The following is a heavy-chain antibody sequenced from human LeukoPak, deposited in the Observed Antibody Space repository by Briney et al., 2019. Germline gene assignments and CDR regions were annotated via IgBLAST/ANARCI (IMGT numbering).Heavy chain of an antibody. CDR1: GFTFSSYN. Sequence: GGSLRLSCAASGFTFSSYNMNWVRQAPGKGLEGVAVISYDGSNKYYADSVKGRFAISRDNSKNTLYLQKNSLRAEDTAVYYCARTIDYRGQGTLVTVSS. J-gene: IGHJ4*02. CDR3: ARTIDY. V-gene: IGHV3-30*03. CDR2: ISYDGSNK.